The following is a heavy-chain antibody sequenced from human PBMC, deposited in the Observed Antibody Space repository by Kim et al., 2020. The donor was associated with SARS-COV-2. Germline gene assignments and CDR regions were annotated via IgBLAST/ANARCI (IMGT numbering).Heavy chain of an antibody. J-gene: IGHJ4*01. V-gene: IGHV3-30*04. CDR2: ISYDGSNK. CDR3: ARESAFGGVIVAPNFDY. CDR1: GFTFSSYA. Sequence: GGSLRLSCAASGFTFSSYAMHWVRQAPGKGLEWVAVISYDGSNKYYADTVKGRFTISRDNSKNTLYLQMNSLRAEDTAVYYCARESAFGGVIVAPNFDY. D-gene: IGHD3-16*02.